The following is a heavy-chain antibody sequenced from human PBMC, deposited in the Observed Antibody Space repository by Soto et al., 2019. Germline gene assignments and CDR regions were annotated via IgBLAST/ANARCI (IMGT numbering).Heavy chain of an antibody. CDR2: TTTDGSII. V-gene: IGHV3-74*01. CDR1: GPISSNYN. CDR3: ARSLLTGRRWFDP. Sequence: PGGSLRLSCAASGPISSNYNMHWVRHAPGKGRGWVSRTTTDGSIIDYADSVKVRFTISRDHAKNTLYLQMNSLRAEDTAVYYCARSLLTGRRWFDPWGQGTLVTVSS. J-gene: IGHJ5*02. D-gene: IGHD7-27*01.